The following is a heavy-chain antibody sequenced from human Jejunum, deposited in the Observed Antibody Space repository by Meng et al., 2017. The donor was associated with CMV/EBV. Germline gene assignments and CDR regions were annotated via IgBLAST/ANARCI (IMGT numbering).Heavy chain of an antibody. CDR2: SHPNRSP. CDR1: GGSFSNFY. CDR3: SRGADAYKSVRS. Sequence: QGQQQRGGAGLLKPSAPLSRTCGVYGGSFSNFYWSWTRQSPGKVREWIGESHPNRSPYYNPSLNSRVTMSVDTSKNQFSLNLRSVTAADTAVYYCSRGADAYKSVRSWGQGTLVTVSS. D-gene: IGHD5-24*01. V-gene: IGHV4-34*01. J-gene: IGHJ5*02.